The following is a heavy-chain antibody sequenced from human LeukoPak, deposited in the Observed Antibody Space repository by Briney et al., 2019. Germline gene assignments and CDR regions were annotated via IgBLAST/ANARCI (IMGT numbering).Heavy chain of an antibody. CDR2: ISSDGSST. D-gene: IGHD4-11*01. CDR3: ASLSSYYIYYLDY. Sequence: PGGSLRLSCAASGFTFSTYWMHWVRQAPGKGLVWVSRISSDGSSTSYADSVKGRFTISRDNAKNTLYLQMNSLRAEDTAVYYCASLSSYYIYYLDYWGQGTLVTVSS. CDR1: GFTFSTYW. V-gene: IGHV3-74*01. J-gene: IGHJ4*02.